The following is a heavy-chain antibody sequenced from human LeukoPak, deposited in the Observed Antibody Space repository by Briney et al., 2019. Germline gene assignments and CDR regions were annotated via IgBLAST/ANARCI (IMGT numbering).Heavy chain of an antibody. Sequence: GGSLRLSCAASGFTFSSYAMSWVRQAPGKGLEWVSAISGSGGSTYYADSVKGRFTISRDNSKNTLYLQMNSLRAEDTAVYYCAKDPRCSGGSCYRDYWGQGTLVTVSS. J-gene: IGHJ4*02. CDR3: AKDPRCSGGSCYRDY. V-gene: IGHV3-23*01. CDR1: GFTFSSYA. D-gene: IGHD2-15*01. CDR2: ISGSGGST.